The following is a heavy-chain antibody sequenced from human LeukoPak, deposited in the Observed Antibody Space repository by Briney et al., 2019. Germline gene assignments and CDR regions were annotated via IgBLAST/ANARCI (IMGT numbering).Heavy chain of an antibody. Sequence: SVKVSCKASGGTFSSYAISWVRQAPGQGLEWMGGIIPIFGTANYAQKFQGRVTITADESTSTAYMELSSLRSEDTAVYYCARQESIWFGELSHNWFDPWGQGTLVTVSS. D-gene: IGHD3-10*01. V-gene: IGHV1-69*13. J-gene: IGHJ5*02. CDR3: ARQESIWFGELSHNWFDP. CDR2: IIPIFGTA. CDR1: GGTFSSYA.